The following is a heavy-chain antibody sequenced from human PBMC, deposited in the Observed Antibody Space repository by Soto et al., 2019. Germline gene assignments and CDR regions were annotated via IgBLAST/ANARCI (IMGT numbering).Heavy chain of an antibody. J-gene: IGHJ6*02. CDR3: ARGSGYYDSSGAYYYYGMDV. Sequence: PGGSLRLSCAAPGFTVSSYDMHWVRQATGKGLEWVSAIGTAGDTYYPGSVKGRFTISRENAKNSLYLQMNSLRAEDTAVYYCARGSGYYDSSGAYYYYGMDVWGQGTTVTVSS. CDR2: IGTAGDT. CDR1: GFTVSSYD. V-gene: IGHV3-13*01. D-gene: IGHD3-22*01.